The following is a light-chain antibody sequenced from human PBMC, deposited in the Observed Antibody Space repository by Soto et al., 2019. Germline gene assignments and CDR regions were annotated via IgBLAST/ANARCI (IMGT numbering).Light chain of an antibody. CDR1: QSIASY. V-gene: IGKV1-39*02. J-gene: IGKJ5*01. CDR3: QKYDNWPFT. CDR2: GAV. Sequence: DIQMTQSPSSLSASVGDSVTMTCRASQSIASYVNWYQQKPGKAPKLLILGAVILQSGVPSRFSGSGSGTDFTLTISSLQSEDFAVYYCQKYDNWPFTFGQGTRLEIK.